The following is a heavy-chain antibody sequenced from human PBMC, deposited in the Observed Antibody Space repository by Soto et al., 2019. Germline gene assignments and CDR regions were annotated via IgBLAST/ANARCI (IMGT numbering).Heavy chain of an antibody. J-gene: IGHJ6*01. CDR3: AKDGGGSYRGAYYYYGMDV. CDR1: GFTFSSYG. V-gene: IGHV3-30*18. D-gene: IGHD1-26*01. CDR2: ISYDGSNK. Sequence: GGSLRRSCAASGFTFSSYGMHWVRQAPGKGLEWVAVISYDGSNKYYADSVKGRFTISRDNSKNTLYLQMNSLRAEDTAVYYCAKDGGGSYRGAYYYYGMDVCGQLPTVTASS.